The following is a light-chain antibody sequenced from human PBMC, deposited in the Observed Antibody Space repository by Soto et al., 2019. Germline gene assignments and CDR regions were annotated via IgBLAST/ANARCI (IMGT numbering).Light chain of an antibody. V-gene: IGKV1-5*01. Sequence: DIQMTQSPSTLSASVGDRVTITCRASQSISTWLAWYQQKPGKAPKLLIYDGSSLQSGVPSRFSGSGSGTEFTLTISSQQPDDFATYYGQQYNSYSLTFGQGTKVDI. J-gene: IGKJ1*01. CDR2: DGS. CDR1: QSISTW. CDR3: QQYNSYSLT.